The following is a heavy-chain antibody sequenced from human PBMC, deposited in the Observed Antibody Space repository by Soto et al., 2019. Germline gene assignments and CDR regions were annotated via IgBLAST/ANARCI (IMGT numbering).Heavy chain of an antibody. CDR2: IYYSGST. Sequence: QVQLQESGPGLVKPSQTLSLTCTVSGGSISSGDYYWSWIRQPPGKGLEWIGYIYYSGSTYYNPSLKSRVTLTVDTSKNQFSLKLSSVTAADTAVYYCAQWGGTISSSWSFDPWGQGTLVTVSS. CDR3: AQWGGTISSSWSFDP. V-gene: IGHV4-30-4*01. J-gene: IGHJ5*02. D-gene: IGHD3-9*01. CDR1: GGSISSGDYY.